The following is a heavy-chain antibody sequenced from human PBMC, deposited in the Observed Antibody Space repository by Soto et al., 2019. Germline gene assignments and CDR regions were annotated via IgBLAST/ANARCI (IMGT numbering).Heavy chain of an antibody. J-gene: IGHJ3*02. V-gene: IGHV4-59*01. D-gene: IGHD3-16*01. CDR2: IYYSGST. Sequence: SETLSLTCTVSGGSISSYYWSWIRQPPGKGLEWIGYIYYSGSTNYNPSLKSRVTISVDTSKNQFSLKLSSVTAADTAVYYCAREVDEVTAGEHDAFDIWGQGTMVTVSS. CDR3: AREVDEVTAGEHDAFDI. CDR1: GGSISSYY.